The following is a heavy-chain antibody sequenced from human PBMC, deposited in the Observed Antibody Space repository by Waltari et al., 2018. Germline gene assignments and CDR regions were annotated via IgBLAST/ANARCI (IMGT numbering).Heavy chain of an antibody. CDR3: AKSTYGDYPGFDY. CDR1: GYSFTSYW. D-gene: IGHD4-17*01. Sequence: EVQLVQSGAEVKKPGESLRISCKGSGYSFTSYWISWVRQMPGKGLEWMGRIDPSDSYTNYSPSFQGHVTSSADKSISTAYLKWSSLKASDTAMYYCAKSTYGDYPGFDYWGQGTLVTVSS. V-gene: IGHV5-10-1*03. CDR2: IDPSDSYT. J-gene: IGHJ4*02.